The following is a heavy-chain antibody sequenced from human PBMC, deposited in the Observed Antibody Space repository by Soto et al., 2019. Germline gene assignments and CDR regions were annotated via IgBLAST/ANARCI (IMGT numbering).Heavy chain of an antibody. J-gene: IGHJ4*02. CDR3: ARAPNVQYSGYDV. CDR1: GYTFTGYY. CDR2: INPNSGGT. Sequence: ASVKVSCKASGYTFTGYYMHWVRQAPGQGLEWMGWINPNSGGTNYAQKFQGWVTMTRDTSISTAYMELSRLRSDDTAVYYCARAPNVQYSGYDVWGQGTLVTVSS. D-gene: IGHD5-12*01. V-gene: IGHV1-2*04.